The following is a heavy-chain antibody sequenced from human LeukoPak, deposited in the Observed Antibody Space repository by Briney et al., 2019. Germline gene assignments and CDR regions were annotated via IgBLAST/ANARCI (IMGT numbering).Heavy chain of an antibody. V-gene: IGHV4-61*08. J-gene: IGHJ4*02. D-gene: IGHD3-10*01. CDR2: VHYSGSA. CDR1: GGSISSGAYY. Sequence: SETLSLTCIVSGGSISSGAYYWSWIRQPPGKGLEWIGEVHYSGSATYNPSLKSRVTISVDTSINQFSLKMNSVTAADTAVYYCARGQWFRAFWSRGTPVTVSS. CDR3: ARGQWFRAF.